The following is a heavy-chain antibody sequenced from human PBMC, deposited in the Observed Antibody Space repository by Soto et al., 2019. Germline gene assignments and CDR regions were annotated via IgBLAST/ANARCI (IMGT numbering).Heavy chain of an antibody. CDR1: GGSISSYY. Sequence: QVQLQESGPGLVKPSETLSLTCTVSGGSISSYYWSWIRQPPGKGLEWIGYIYYSGSTNYNPSLQSRVTISVDTSKNQFSLKLSSVTAADTAVYYCASGGSSGWSRYFDLWGRGTLVTVSS. J-gene: IGHJ2*01. CDR2: IYYSGST. CDR3: ASGGSSGWSRYFDL. V-gene: IGHV4-59*01. D-gene: IGHD6-19*01.